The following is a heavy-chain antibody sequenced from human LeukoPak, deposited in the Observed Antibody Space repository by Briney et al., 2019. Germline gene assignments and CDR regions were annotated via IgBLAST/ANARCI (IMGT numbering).Heavy chain of an antibody. J-gene: IGHJ4*02. CDR1: GFNFDTYP. V-gene: IGHV3-21*01. Sequence: GGSLRLSCTASGFNFDTYPMDWVRQAPGKGLEWVSSMNSGSHYKEYAHSVKGRFIISRDNAKNSLYLQMNSLRAEDTAVYYCVRSTSPPQFDYWGQGILVSVSS. CDR3: VRSTSPPQFDY. CDR2: MNSGSHYK. D-gene: IGHD2-2*01.